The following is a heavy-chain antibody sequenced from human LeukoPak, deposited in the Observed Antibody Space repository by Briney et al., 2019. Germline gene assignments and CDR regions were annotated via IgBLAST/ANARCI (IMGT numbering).Heavy chain of an antibody. CDR3: ARDSGWWRFDF. CDR2: IKEDGSEK. Sequence: GGSLRLSCAASGFTFSDHYMDWVRQAPGQGLEWVASIKEDGSEKHYVDSVKGRFTISRDNGKNSLYLQMNSLRAEDTAVYYCARDSGWWRFDFWGQGTLVTVSS. D-gene: IGHD6-13*01. CDR1: GFTFSDHY. V-gene: IGHV3-7*03. J-gene: IGHJ4*02.